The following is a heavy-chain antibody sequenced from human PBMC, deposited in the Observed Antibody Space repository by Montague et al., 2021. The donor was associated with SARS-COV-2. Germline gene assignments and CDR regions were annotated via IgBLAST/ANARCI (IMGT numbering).Heavy chain of an antibody. Sequence: SETLSLTCSVSGGSITSSSYYWGWIRQSPDKGLEWIGNIYYSGSTYYNPSLKSRVTISVDTSKYQFSLKLSSVTAADTAVYFCARLRDMAIIPPVHWGQGTWVTVSS. CDR2: IYYSGST. CDR3: ARLRDMAIIPPVH. D-gene: IGHD3-9*01. V-gene: IGHV4-39*01. CDR1: GGSITSSSYY. J-gene: IGHJ4*02.